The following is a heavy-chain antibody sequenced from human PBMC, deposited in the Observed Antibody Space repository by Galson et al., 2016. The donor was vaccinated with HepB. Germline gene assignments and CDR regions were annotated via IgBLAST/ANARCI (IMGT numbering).Heavy chain of an antibody. Sequence: SLRLSCAASGFTFSDYYISWIRQAPGKGLEWISYISGSSSYINYADSVKGRFTISRDNAKNSLSLQMNSLRADDTAVYYCVFGATGAFDFWGQGTMVTVSS. CDR3: VFGATGAFDF. CDR1: GFTFSDYY. CDR2: ISGSSSYI. D-gene: IGHD1-26*01. J-gene: IGHJ3*01. V-gene: IGHV3-11*06.